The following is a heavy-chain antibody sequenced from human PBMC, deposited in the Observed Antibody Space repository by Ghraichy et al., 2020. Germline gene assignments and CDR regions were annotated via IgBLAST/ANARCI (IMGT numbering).Heavy chain of an antibody. J-gene: IGHJ3*02. V-gene: IGHV4-59*01. CDR1: GGSISSYY. CDR2: IYHSGGT. CDR3: ARVGGLITMVRGVFVVGSFDI. D-gene: IGHD3-10*01. Sequence: SETLSLTCTVSGGSISSYYWGWIRQPPGKGLEWIAHIYHSGGTSYNPSLKSRVTISVDTSKNQFSLNLSSVTAADTAIYYCARVGGLITMVRGVFVVGSFDIWGQGTVVTVSS.